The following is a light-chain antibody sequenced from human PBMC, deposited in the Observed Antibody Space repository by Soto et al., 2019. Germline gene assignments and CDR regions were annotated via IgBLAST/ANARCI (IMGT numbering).Light chain of an antibody. J-gene: IGLJ1*01. V-gene: IGLV1-40*01. CDR1: TSNIGAGYD. Sequence: QSVLTQPPSVSGALGQRVTISCTGITSNIGAGYDVHWYQLLPGRAPKLLIYGNTNRPSGVPDRFSGSKSATSASLAITGIQAEDEAIYYRQSYDNTLSGPIYVFGTGTKLTVL. CDR3: QSYDNTLSGPIYV. CDR2: GNT.